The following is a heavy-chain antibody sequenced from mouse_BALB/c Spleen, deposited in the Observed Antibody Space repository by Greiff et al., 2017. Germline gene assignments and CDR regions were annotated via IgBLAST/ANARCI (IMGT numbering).Heavy chain of an antibody. Sequence: EVMLVESGGGLVKPGGSLKLSCAASGFTFSSYAMSWVRQTPEKRLEWVATISSGGSYTYYPDSVKGRFTISRDNAKNTLYLQMSSLRSEDTAMYYCARQWNSYEDYAMDYWGQGTSVTVSS. V-gene: IGHV5-9-3*01. CDR1: GFTFSSYA. J-gene: IGHJ4*01. D-gene: IGHD2-12*01. CDR2: ISSGGSYT. CDR3: ARQWNSYEDYAMDY.